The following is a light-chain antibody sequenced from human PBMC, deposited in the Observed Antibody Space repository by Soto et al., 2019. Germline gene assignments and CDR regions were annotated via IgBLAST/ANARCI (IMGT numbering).Light chain of an antibody. Sequence: EIGLTQSPGTLSLSPGERATLSCRASQSVSSSYLAWYKQKPGQAPRLLIYGASSRATGIPDRFSGSGSGTDFTLTISRLEPEDFAVYYCQQYGSSPLYTFGQGTKLEIK. CDR3: QQYGSSPLYT. CDR2: GAS. V-gene: IGKV3-20*01. J-gene: IGKJ2*01. CDR1: QSVSSSY.